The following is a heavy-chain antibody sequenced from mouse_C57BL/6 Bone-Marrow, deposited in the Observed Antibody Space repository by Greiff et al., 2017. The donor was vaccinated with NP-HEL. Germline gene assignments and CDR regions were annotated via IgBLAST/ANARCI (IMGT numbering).Heavy chain of an antibody. V-gene: IGHV1-20*01. J-gene: IGHJ4*01. D-gene: IGHD2-3*01. Sequence: EVQLQQSGPELVKPGDSVKISCKASGYSFTGYFMNWVMQSHGKSLEWIGRINPYNGDTFYNQKFKGKATLTVDKSSSTAHMELRSLTSEDSAVYYCARIRWLLRDAMDYWGQGTSVTVSS. CDR2: INPYNGDT. CDR3: ARIRWLLRDAMDY. CDR1: GYSFTGYF.